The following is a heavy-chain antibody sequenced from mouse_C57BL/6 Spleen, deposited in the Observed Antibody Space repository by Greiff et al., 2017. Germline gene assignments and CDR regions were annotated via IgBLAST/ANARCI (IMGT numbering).Heavy chain of an antibody. CDR2: IYPGDGDT. V-gene: IGHV1-82*01. CDR1: GYAFSSSW. D-gene: IGHD3-2*02. Sequence: VQLQQSGPELVKPGASVKISCKASGYAFSSSWMNWVKHRPGKGLEWIGRIYPGDGDTNYNGKFKGKATLTADKSSSTAYMQLSSLTSEDSAVYFCAGGPAQAPWFAYWGQGTLVTVSA. CDR3: AGGPAQAPWFAY. J-gene: IGHJ3*01.